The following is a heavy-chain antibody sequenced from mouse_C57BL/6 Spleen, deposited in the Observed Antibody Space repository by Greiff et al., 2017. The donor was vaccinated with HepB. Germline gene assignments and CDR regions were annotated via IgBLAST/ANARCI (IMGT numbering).Heavy chain of an antibody. CDR3: ARALTGTGWYFDV. Sequence: EVQLVESGGGLVKPGGSLKLSCAASGFTFSSYAMSWVRQTPEKRLEWVATISDGGSYTYYPDNVKGRFTISRDNAKNNLYLQMSHLKSEDTAMYYCARALTGTGWYFDVWGTGTTVTVSS. CDR1: GFTFSSYA. J-gene: IGHJ1*03. V-gene: IGHV5-4*01. CDR2: ISDGGSYT. D-gene: IGHD4-1*01.